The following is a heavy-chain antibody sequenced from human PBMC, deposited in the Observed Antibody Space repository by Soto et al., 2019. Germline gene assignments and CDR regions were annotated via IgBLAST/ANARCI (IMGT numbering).Heavy chain of an antibody. J-gene: IGHJ5*02. Sequence: QVQLQESGPGLVKPSQTLSLTCTVSGGSISSGGYYWSWIRQHPGQGLVWIGYIYYSGSTYYNPSLKSRVTISVDTSKNQFSLKLSSVTAADTAVYYCASQSRHWSCYANWFDPWGQGTLVTVSS. V-gene: IGHV4-31*03. CDR1: GGSISSGGYY. CDR2: IYYSGST. CDR3: ASQSRHWSCYANWFDP. D-gene: IGHD3-3*01.